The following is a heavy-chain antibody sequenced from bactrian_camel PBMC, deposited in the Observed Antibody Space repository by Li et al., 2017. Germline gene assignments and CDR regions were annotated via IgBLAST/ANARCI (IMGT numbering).Heavy chain of an antibody. CDR2: IDSDGST. Sequence: HVQLVESGGGSVQAGGSLTLSCNYTRNMNVMAWFRQAPGKEREGVAIIDSDGSTGYEDPVKGRFTISRDNAKNTIYLQMNNLKPEDTAVYYCAAEVFPCRSYSDYAEHWGQGTQVTVS. J-gene: IGHJ4*01. CDR1: RNMNV. V-gene: IGHV3S53*01. CDR3: AAEVFPCRSYSDYAEH. D-gene: IGHD4*01.